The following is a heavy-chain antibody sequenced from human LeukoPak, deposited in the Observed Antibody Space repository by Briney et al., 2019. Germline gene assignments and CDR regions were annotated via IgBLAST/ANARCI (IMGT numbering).Heavy chain of an antibody. CDR1: GYTFTSYG. J-gene: IGHJ4*02. D-gene: IGHD2-2*01. Sequence: ASVTVSFKASGYTFTSYGISWVRQAPGQGLEWMGWISPYNANTNYVQKFQGRVTMTTDTSTTTAYMELRSLRSDDTAVYYCARGGTSGVEYWGQGTLVTVSS. CDR3: ARGGTSGVEY. CDR2: ISPYNANT. V-gene: IGHV1-18*01.